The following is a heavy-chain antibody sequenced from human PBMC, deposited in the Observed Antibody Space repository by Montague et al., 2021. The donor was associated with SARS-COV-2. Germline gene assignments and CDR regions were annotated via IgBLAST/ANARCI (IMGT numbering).Heavy chain of an antibody. D-gene: IGHD6-6*01. Sequence: SETLSLTCTVSGASVASGNFYWSWIRQPPGKGLEWIGYMYYTGHTXYNPSLESRVTMPVDPSKNQFSLTLTSVTAADTAAYYCARSRANVPSRPGFDYWGQGALVTVSS. CDR2: MYYTGHT. V-gene: IGHV4-61*01. CDR1: GASVASGNFY. CDR3: ARSRANVPSRPGFDY. J-gene: IGHJ4*02.